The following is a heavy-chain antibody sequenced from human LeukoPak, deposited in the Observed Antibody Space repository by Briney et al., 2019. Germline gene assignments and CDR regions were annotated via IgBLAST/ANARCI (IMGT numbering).Heavy chain of an antibody. CDR1: GYTFTSYD. V-gene: IGHV1-8*01. CDR2: MNPNSGKT. CDR3: ARGLPLYDFWSGYYIAKPFDY. Sequence: ASVKVSCKASGYTFTSYDINWVRQATGQGLEWMGWMNPNSGKTGYAQKFQGRVTMTRNTSISTAYMELSSLRSEDTAVYYCARGLPLYDFWSGYYIAKPFDYWGQGTLVTVSS. D-gene: IGHD3-3*01. J-gene: IGHJ4*02.